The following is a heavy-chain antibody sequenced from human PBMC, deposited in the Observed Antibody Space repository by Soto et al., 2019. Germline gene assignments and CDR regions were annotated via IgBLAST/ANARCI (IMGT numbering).Heavy chain of an antibody. V-gene: IGHV4-31*02. CDR1: CDAITSGANY. D-gene: IGHD3-10*02. Sequence: SETLALTCTVSCDAITSGANYCSWIRPHPGKGLEWIGYIYYSGTTNSNPALHSRITISVDTSKNQFSLKLKSGTAAEPAGYYCASMFPTGHQFDYWGKGSLVTISS. CDR2: IYYSGTT. CDR3: ASMFPTGHQFDY. J-gene: IGHJ4*02.